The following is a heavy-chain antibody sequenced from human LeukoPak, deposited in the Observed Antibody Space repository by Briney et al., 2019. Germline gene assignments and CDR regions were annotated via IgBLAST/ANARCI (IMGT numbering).Heavy chain of an antibody. Sequence: GGSLRLSCLASGFTFDTFGMYWARQAPGKGLEWVAVIWHDGSNKYYTDSVKGRFTISRDNSKNTLYLQMNSLRAEDTAVYYCPLGDLNAFDIWGQGTMVTVSS. V-gene: IGHV3-33*07. CDR3: PLGDLNAFDI. J-gene: IGHJ3*02. D-gene: IGHD3-16*01. CDR2: IWHDGSNK. CDR1: GFTFDTFG.